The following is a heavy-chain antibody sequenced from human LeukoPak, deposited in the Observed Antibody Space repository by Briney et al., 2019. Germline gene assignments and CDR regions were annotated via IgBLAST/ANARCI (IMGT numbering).Heavy chain of an antibody. Sequence: ASVKVSCKASGYTFTSYYMHWVRQAPGQGLEWMGIINPSGGSTSYAQKFQGRVTMTRDTSTSTVYMELSSLRSEDTAVYYCARVFRSDYGGNPNWFDPWGQGTLVTVSS. V-gene: IGHV1-46*01. CDR1: GYTFTSYY. CDR2: INPSGGST. CDR3: ARVFRSDYGGNPNWFDP. J-gene: IGHJ5*02. D-gene: IGHD4-23*01.